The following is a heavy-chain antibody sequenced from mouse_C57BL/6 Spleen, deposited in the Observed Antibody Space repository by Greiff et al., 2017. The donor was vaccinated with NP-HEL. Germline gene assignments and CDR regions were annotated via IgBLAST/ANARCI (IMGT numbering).Heavy chain of an antibody. CDR1: GYTFTSYW. V-gene: IGHV1-50*01. CDR2: IDPSDSYT. D-gene: IGHD1-2*01. CDR3: ARELLRRMDY. Sequence: QVQLQQPGAELVKPGASVKLSCKASGYTFTSYWMQWVKQRPGQGLEWIGEIDPSDSYTNYNQKFKGKATLTVDTSSRTAYMQLSSLTSEDSAVYYCARELLRRMDYWGQGTSVTVSS. J-gene: IGHJ4*01.